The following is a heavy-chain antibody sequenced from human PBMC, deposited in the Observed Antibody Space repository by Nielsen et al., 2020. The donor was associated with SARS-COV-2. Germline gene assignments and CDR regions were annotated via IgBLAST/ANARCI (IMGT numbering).Heavy chain of an antibody. D-gene: IGHD7-27*01. Sequence: GESLKISCAASGFTFSSYGMHWVRQAPGKGLEWVAVIWYDGSNKYYADSVKGRFTISRDNSKNTLYLQMNSLRAEDTAVYYCAREHRVGNWYFDLWGRGTLVTVSS. J-gene: IGHJ2*01. CDR2: IWYDGSNK. CDR3: AREHRVGNWYFDL. CDR1: GFTFSSYG. V-gene: IGHV3-33*01.